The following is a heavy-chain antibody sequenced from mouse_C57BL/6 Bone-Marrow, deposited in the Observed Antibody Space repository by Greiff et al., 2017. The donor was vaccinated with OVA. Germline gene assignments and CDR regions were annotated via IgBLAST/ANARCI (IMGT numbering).Heavy chain of an antibody. J-gene: IGHJ4*01. CDR3: ARNFLMVTTGTPFYYAMDY. V-gene: IGHV2-2*01. CDR1: GFSLTSYG. CDR2: IWSGGST. D-gene: IGHD2-2*01. Sequence: QVQLKESGPGLVQPSQSLSITCTVSGFSLTSYGVHWVRQSPGKGLEWLGVIWSGGSTDYNAAFISRLSISKDNSKSQVFFKMNSLQADDTAIYYCARNFLMVTTGTPFYYAMDYWGQGTSVTVSS.